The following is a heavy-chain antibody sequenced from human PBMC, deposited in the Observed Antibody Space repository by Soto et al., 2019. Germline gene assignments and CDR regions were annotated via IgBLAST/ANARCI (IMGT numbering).Heavy chain of an antibody. CDR3: AKGVWAVAGTRYFDY. Sequence: GGSLRLSCAASGFTFSSYATSWVRQAPGKGLEWVSVMSGSGGSAYYADSVKGRLTISRDNSKNTLYLQMNSLRAEDTAVYYCAKGVWAVAGTRYFDYWGQGTLFTVSS. J-gene: IGHJ4*02. CDR1: GFTFSSYA. CDR2: MSGSGGSA. D-gene: IGHD6-19*01. V-gene: IGHV3-23*01.